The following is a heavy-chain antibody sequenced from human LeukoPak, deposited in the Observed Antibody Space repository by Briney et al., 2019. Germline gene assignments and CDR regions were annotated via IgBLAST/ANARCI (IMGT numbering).Heavy chain of an antibody. CDR3: AWHGRRKRVAAAGTFDY. J-gene: IGHJ4*02. D-gene: IGHD6-13*01. CDR2: IYYSGST. CDR1: GGSISSSSYY. V-gene: IGHV4-39*07. Sequence: SETLSLTCTVSGGSISSSSYYWGWIRQPPGKGLEWIGSIYYSGSTYYNPSLKSRVTISVDTSKNQFSLKLSSVTAADTAVYYCAWHGRRKRVAAAGTFDYWGQGTLVTVSS.